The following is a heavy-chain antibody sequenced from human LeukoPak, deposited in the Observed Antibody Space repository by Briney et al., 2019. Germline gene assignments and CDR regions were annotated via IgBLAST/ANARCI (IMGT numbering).Heavy chain of an antibody. CDR3: ARDDIAAADTVDY. Sequence: GGSLRLSCAASGFSFSDYSMNWVRQAPGKGLEWVSSIRSSTSNIYYADSVRGRFTISRDNAKNSLCLQMNSLRAEDTAVYYCARDDIAAADTVDYWGQGTLVTVSS. CDR1: GFSFSDYS. V-gene: IGHV3-21*01. J-gene: IGHJ4*02. CDR2: IRSSTSNI. D-gene: IGHD6-13*01.